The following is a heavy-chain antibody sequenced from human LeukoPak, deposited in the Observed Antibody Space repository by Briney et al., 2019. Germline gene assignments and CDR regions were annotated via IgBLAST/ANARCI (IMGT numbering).Heavy chain of an antibody. V-gene: IGHV3-11*01. CDR1: GFTFSDYY. J-gene: IGHJ6*02. D-gene: IGHD4-17*01. Sequence: RGSLRLSCAASGFTFSDYYMSWIRQAPGKGLEWVSYISSSGSTIYYADSVKGRFTISRDNAKNSLYLQMNSLRAEDTAVYYCARGASTDYGDYGVIEGYGMDVWGQGTTVTVSS. CDR3: ARGASTDYGDYGVIEGYGMDV. CDR2: ISSSGSTI.